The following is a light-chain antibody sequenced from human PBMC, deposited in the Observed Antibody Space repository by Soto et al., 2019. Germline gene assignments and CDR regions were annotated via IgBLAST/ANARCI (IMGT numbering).Light chain of an antibody. CDR3: QHYSLYSPWT. Sequence: DLQMTKSPSSLSVSVGDRVTITCRTSQNINAWLAWYQPRPGXAPKLLIYDAATVQSGVPSRFSGSGSATDFTLTISSLQLVDSATYYCQHYSLYSPWTFGQGTKVDI. CDR2: DAA. J-gene: IGKJ1*01. CDR1: QNINAW. V-gene: IGKV1-5*01.